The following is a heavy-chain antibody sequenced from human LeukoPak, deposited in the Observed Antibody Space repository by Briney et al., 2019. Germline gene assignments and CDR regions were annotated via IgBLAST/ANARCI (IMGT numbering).Heavy chain of an antibody. Sequence: SVKVSCKASGGTFSSYAISWVRQAPGQGLEWMGGIIPIFGTANYAQKFQGRVTITADESTSTAYMELSSLRSEDTAVYYCARAGRWLAGGAFDIWGQGTMVTVSS. CDR1: GGTFSSYA. J-gene: IGHJ3*02. CDR2: IIPIFGTA. CDR3: ARAGRWLAGGAFDI. D-gene: IGHD6-19*01. V-gene: IGHV1-69*13.